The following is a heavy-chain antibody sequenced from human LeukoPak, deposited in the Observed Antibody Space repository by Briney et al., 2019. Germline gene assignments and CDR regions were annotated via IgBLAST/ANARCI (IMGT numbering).Heavy chain of an antibody. D-gene: IGHD3-10*01. J-gene: IGHJ5*02. CDR2: IYYSGST. CDR1: GGSISSSSYY. Sequence: SETLSLTCTVSGGSISSSSYYWGWIRQPPGKGLEWIGSIYYSGSTYYNPSLKSRVTISVDTSKNQFSLKLSSVTAADTAVYYCARLSSRDPGGPWGQGTLVTVSS. V-gene: IGHV4-39*01. CDR3: ARLSSRDPGGP.